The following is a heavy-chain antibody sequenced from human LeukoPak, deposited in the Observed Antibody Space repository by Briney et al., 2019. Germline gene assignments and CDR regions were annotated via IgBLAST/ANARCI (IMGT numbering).Heavy chain of an antibody. CDR3: TRDLSL. CDR2: IRSKAYGGTT. Sequence: TGGSLRLSCTASGFTFADYPMSWVRQAPGKGLEWVGFIRSKAYGGTTEYAASVIGRFTISRDDSNSIAYLQMNSLKTEDTAVYYCTRDLSLWGQGTLVTVSS. D-gene: IGHD2/OR15-2a*01. J-gene: IGHJ1*01. V-gene: IGHV3-49*04. CDR1: GFTFADYP.